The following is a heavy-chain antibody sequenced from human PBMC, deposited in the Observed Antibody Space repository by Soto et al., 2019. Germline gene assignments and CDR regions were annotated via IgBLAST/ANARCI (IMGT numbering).Heavy chain of an antibody. CDR3: ATVCRYCSTSTALY. V-gene: IGHV3-48*01. Sequence: EVQLVESGGGLVQPGGSLRLSCAASGFTFSSYAMNWVRQAPGKGLEWVSYISTGDSPIYYADSVKVRFTISRDNAKNSLYLEMIRLRAEDTAVYYCATVCRYCSTSTALYWGQGTLVTVSS. CDR1: GFTFSSYA. J-gene: IGHJ4*02. CDR2: ISTGDSPI. D-gene: IGHD2-2*01.